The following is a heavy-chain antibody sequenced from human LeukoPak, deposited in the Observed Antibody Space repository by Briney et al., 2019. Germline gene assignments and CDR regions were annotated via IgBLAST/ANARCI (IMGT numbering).Heavy chain of an antibody. D-gene: IGHD3-9*01. Sequence: SVKVSCKASGFTFTSSAMQWVRQARGQRLEWIGWIVVGSGNTNYAQKFQERVTITRDMSTSTAYMELSSLRSEDTAVYYCAANPLRYFDWLFGTSVQQGPSYYYYGMDVWGQGTTVTVSS. CDR3: AANPLRYFDWLFGTSVQQGPSYYYYGMDV. CDR2: IVVGSGNT. CDR1: GFTFTSSA. J-gene: IGHJ6*02. V-gene: IGHV1-58*02.